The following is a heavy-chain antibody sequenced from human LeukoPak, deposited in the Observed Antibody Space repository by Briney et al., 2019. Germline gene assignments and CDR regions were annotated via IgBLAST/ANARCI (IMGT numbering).Heavy chain of an antibody. D-gene: IGHD3-10*01. CDR1: GGTFSSYA. CDR2: IIPIFGTA. CDR3: ARDTYGSGSLENDAFDI. V-gene: IGHV1-69*05. Sequence: SVKVSCKASGGTFSSYAISWVRQAPGQGLEWMGGIIPIFGTANYAQKFQGRVTITTDESTSTAYMELSSLRSEDTAVYYCARDTYGSGSLENDAFDIWGQGTMMTVSS. J-gene: IGHJ3*02.